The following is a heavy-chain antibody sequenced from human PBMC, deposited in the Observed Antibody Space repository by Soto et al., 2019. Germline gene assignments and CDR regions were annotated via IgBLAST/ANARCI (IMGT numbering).Heavy chain of an antibody. J-gene: IGHJ6*02. CDR2: IYPGDSDT. V-gene: IGHV5-51*01. CDR3: ARQATVTTNYYYYYGMDV. CDR1: GYSFTSYW. Sequence: GESLKISCKGSGYSFTSYWIGWVRQMPGKGLEWMGIIYPGDSDTRYSPSFQGQVPISADKSISTAYLQWSSLKASDTALYYFARQATVTTNYYYYYGMDVWGQGTTVTVSS. D-gene: IGHD4-17*01.